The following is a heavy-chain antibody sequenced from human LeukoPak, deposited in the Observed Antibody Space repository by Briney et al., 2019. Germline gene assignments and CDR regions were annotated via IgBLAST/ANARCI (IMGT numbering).Heavy chain of an antibody. CDR2: IYYSGST. CDR3: ARTLAPPYCGGDCYSSNYFGY. V-gene: IGHV4-59*01. J-gene: IGHJ4*02. Sequence: SETLSLTCTVSGGSISSYYWSWIRQPPGKGLEWIGYIYYSGSTNYNPSLKSRVTISVDTSKNQFSLKLSSVTAADTAVYYCARTLAPPYCGGDCYSSNYFGYWAREPWSPSPQ. D-gene: IGHD2-21*02. CDR1: GGSISSYY.